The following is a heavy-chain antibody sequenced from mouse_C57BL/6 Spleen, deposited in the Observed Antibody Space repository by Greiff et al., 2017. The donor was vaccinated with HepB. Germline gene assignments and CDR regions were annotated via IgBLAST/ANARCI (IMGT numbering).Heavy chain of an antibody. CDR1: GYTFTSYT. CDR2: INPSSGYT. D-gene: IGHD2-4*01. CDR3: ARTSPYDYDPWFAY. Sequence: QVQLQQSGAELARPGASVKMSCKASGYTFTSYTMHWVKQRPGQGLEWIGYINPSSGYTKYNQKFKDKATLTADKSSSTAYMQLSSLTSEDSAVYYCARTSPYDYDPWFAYWGQGTLVTVSA. V-gene: IGHV1-4*01. J-gene: IGHJ3*01.